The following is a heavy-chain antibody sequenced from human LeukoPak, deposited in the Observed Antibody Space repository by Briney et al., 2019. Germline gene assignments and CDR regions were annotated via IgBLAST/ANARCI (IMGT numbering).Heavy chain of an antibody. J-gene: IGHJ4*02. Sequence: GGSLRLSCAASGFTFSSYGMHWVRQAPGKGLEWVAFIRYDGSNKYYADSVKGRFTISRDNSKNTLYLQMNSLRAEDTAVYYCAKPAYSSSWPSSGYFDYWGQGTLVTVSS. CDR2: IRYDGSNK. D-gene: IGHD6-13*01. CDR3: AKPAYSSSWPSSGYFDY. CDR1: GFTFSSYG. V-gene: IGHV3-30*02.